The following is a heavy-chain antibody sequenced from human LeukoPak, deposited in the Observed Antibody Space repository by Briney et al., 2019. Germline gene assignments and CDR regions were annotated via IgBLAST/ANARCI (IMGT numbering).Heavy chain of an antibody. CDR2: ISSSGGST. CDR1: GFTFSNYA. Sequence: GGSLRLSCAASGFTFSNYAMSWVRQAPGKGLEWVSAISSSGGSTYYADSVKGRLTISRDNSKNTLYLQMNSLRAEDTAVYYCAKGAWYNWNHYFDYWGQGTLVTVSS. D-gene: IGHD1-20*01. J-gene: IGHJ4*02. CDR3: AKGAWYNWNHYFDY. V-gene: IGHV3-23*01.